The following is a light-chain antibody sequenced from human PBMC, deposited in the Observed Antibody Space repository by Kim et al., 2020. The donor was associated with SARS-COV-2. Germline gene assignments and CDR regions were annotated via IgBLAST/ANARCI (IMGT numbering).Light chain of an antibody. CDR3: QTWDSSTAI. Sequence: GDKYAFWYQQKPGPSPMVVIYQDAKRPSGIPERFSGSSSGNTATLTISGTQPMDEADYYCQTWDSSTAIFGGGTQLTVL. CDR1: GDKY. V-gene: IGLV3-1*01. J-gene: IGLJ2*01. CDR2: QDA.